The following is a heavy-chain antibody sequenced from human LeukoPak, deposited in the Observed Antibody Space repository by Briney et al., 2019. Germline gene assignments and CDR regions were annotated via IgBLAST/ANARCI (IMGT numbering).Heavy chain of an antibody. CDR1: GFTFSSYS. V-gene: IGHV3-21*04. CDR2: ISSSSSYI. D-gene: IGHD6-19*01. Sequence: GGSLRLSCAASGFTFSSYSMNWVRQAPGKGLEWVSSISSSSSYIYYADSVKGRFTISRDNSKNTLYLQMNSLRAEDTAVYYCAKDPSMAVAGTINVYWGQGTLVTVSS. CDR3: AKDPSMAVAGTINVY. J-gene: IGHJ4*02.